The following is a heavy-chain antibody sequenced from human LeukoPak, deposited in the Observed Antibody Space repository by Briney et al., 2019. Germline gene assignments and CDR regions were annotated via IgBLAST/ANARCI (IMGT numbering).Heavy chain of an antibody. CDR2: IYNSGSI. Sequence: KSSQTLSLTCTVSGGSISSGDYYWSWIRQPPGKGLEWIGYIYNSGSIYYNPSLKSRVTISVDTSKNQFSLKLSSVTAADTAVYYCARDKNVGYCSGGSCYDDWYFDLWGRGTLVTVSS. J-gene: IGHJ2*01. CDR3: ARDKNVGYCSGGSCYDDWYFDL. V-gene: IGHV4-30-4*01. CDR1: GGSISSGDYY. D-gene: IGHD2-15*01.